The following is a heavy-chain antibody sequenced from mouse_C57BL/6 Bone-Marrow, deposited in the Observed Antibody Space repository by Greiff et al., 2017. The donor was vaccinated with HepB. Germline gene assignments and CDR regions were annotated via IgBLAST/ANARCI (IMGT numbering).Heavy chain of an antibody. D-gene: IGHD1-1*01. CDR1: GYSITSGYY. CDR2: ISYDGSN. V-gene: IGHV3-6*01. CDR3: AREGGYGSSSYFDV. Sequence: EVKLVESGPGLVKPSQSLSLTCSVTGYSITSGYYWNWIRQFPGNKLEWMGYISYDGSNNYNPSLKNRISITRDTSKNQFFLKLNSVTTEDTATYYCAREGGYGSSSYFDVWGTGTTVTVSS. J-gene: IGHJ1*03.